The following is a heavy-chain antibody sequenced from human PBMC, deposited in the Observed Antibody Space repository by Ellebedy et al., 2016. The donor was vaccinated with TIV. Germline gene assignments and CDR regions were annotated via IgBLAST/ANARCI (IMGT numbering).Heavy chain of an antibody. CDR2: TYYRSKWNN. V-gene: IGHV6-1*01. Sequence: SETLSLTCVISGDSVSTDIGWNWIRPSPSRGLEWLGRTYYRSKWNNDYAVSLKSRITINPDTSKNQFSLQLNSVIPDDTAVYYCARGWFGSGMGVWGQGTMVTVSS. D-gene: IGHD1-26*01. J-gene: IGHJ3*01. CDR1: GDSVSTDIG. CDR3: ARGWFGSGMGV.